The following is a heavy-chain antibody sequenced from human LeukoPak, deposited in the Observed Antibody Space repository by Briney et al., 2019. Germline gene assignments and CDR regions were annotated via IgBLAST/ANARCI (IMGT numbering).Heavy chain of an antibody. J-gene: IGHJ4*02. D-gene: IGHD4-17*01. CDR2: ISARDGNT. V-gene: IGHV1-18*01. CDR3: ARAGATLSTHFDI. Sequence: GASVKVSRKPSGYTLNIFGISWVGQAPGQGLEWMGWISARDGNTEYAQNLQGRVTMTTDTSTSTAYMELNSLTSDDTAIYYCARAGATLSTHFDIWGQGTLVTISS. CDR1: GYTLNIFG.